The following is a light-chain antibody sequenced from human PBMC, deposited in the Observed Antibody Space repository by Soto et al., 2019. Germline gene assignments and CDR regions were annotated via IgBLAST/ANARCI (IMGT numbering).Light chain of an antibody. CDR2: EVS. CDR1: SNDVGGYAY. Sequence: QSALTQPASVSGSPGQSITISCTGTSNDVGGYAYVSWYQQYPGKAPKLVISEVSNRPSGVSHRFSGSRSGNTASLTISGLQAEDEADYHCCSYTGNTTPVFGGGTKLTV. J-gene: IGLJ3*02. CDR3: CSYTGNTTPV. V-gene: IGLV2-14*01.